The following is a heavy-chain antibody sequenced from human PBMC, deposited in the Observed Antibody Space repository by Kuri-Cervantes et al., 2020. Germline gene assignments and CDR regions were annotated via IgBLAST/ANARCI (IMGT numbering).Heavy chain of an antibody. CDR3: AKDKTYIPQAFDI. D-gene: IGHD3-9*01. V-gene: IGHV3-9*01. Sequence: SLKISCAASGFTFDDYAMRWVRQAPGKGLEWVSGISWNSGSIGYADSVKGRFTISRDNAKNSLYLQMNSLRAEDTALYYCAKDKTYIPQAFDIWGQGTLVTVSS. CDR1: GFTFDDYA. CDR2: ISWNSGSI. J-gene: IGHJ4*02.